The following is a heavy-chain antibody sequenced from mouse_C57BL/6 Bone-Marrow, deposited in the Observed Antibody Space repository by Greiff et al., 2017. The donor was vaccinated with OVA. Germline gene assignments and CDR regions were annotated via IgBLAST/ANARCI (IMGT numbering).Heavy chain of an antibody. CDR2: IDPENGDT. CDR1: GFNIKDDY. D-gene: IGHD1-1*01. V-gene: IGHV14-4*01. CDR3: FTTVVNYAMDY. J-gene: IGHJ4*01. Sequence: EVQLQQSGAELVRPGASVKLSCTASGFNIKDDYMHWVKQRPEQGLEWIGWIDPENGDTEYASKFQGKATITADTSSNTAYLQLSSLTSEDTAVYYCFTTVVNYAMDYWGQGTSVTVSS.